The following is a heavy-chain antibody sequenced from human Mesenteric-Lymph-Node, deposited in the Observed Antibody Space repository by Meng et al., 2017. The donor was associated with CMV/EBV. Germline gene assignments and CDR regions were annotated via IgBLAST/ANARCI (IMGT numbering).Heavy chain of an antibody. CDR2: IKQDGSEK. CDR1: GFTFSSYS. D-gene: IGHD2-2*01. J-gene: IGHJ6*02. V-gene: IGHV3-7*01. CDR3: AHNGYCSSTSCYGAYYYYYGMDV. Sequence: GESLKISCAASGFTFSSYSMSWVRQAPGKGLESVATIKQDGSEKYYVDSVKGRFTISRDNAKNSLYLQMNSLRAEDTALYYCAHNGYCSSTSCYGAYYYYYGMDVWGQGTTVTVSS.